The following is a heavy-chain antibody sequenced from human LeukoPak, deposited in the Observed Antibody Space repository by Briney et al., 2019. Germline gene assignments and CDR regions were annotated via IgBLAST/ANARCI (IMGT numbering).Heavy chain of an antibody. CDR3: ARISLSGWANDY. CDR1: GFTFSSYA. Sequence: GGSLRLSCAASGFTFSSYAMSWVRQAPGKGLEWVSAISGSGGSTYYADSVKGRFTISRDNSKNTLYLQMSSLRAEDTAMYYCARISLSGWANDYWGQGTLVTVSS. J-gene: IGHJ4*02. V-gene: IGHV3-23*01. D-gene: IGHD6-19*01. CDR2: ISGSGGST.